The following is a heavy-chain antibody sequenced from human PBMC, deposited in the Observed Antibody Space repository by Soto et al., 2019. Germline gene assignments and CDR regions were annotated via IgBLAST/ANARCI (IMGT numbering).Heavy chain of an antibody. J-gene: IGHJ6*02. CDR2: IYYSGST. CDR1: GGSISSYY. V-gene: IGHV4-59*01. Sequence: SSETLSLTCTVSGGSISSYYWSWIRQPPGKGLEWIGYIYYSGSTNYNPSLKSRVTISVDTSKDQFSLKLSSVTAADTVVYFCGRLSYSSGSIIPVAQYGMDVWGQGTTVTVSS. D-gene: IGHD6-19*01. CDR3: GRLSYSSGSIIPVAQYGMDV.